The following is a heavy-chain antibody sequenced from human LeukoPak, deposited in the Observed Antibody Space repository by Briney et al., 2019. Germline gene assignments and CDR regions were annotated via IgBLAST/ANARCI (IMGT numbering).Heavy chain of an antibody. CDR3: ARYISSGSQTGFDY. Sequence: SETLSLTCAVYGGSFSGYYWSWIRQPPGKGLEWIGEIKPSGSTNYNPSLKSRVSISVDTAKNQFSLKMSSLTAADTAVYYCARYISSGSQTGFDYWGQGARVTVSS. CDR1: GGSFSGYY. V-gene: IGHV4-34*01. D-gene: IGHD3-22*01. J-gene: IGHJ4*02. CDR2: IKPSGST.